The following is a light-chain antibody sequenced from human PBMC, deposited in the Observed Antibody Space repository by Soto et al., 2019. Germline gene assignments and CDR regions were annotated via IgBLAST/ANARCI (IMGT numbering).Light chain of an antibody. CDR3: LTGINYRV. J-gene: IGLJ1*01. CDR1: GGDLRDSNY. Sequence: QSVLTQPPSASGSPGQSVTVSCTGIGGDLRDSNYVSWYQQHPGKGPKLIIYDVTKRPSGVPDRFSGSKSGNTASLTVSGLQAEDEADYFCLTGINYRVFGTGTKVTVL. V-gene: IGLV2-8*01. CDR2: DVT.